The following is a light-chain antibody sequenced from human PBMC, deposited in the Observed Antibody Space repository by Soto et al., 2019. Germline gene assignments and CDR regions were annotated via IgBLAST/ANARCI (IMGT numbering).Light chain of an antibody. V-gene: IGKV3-20*01. Sequence: EIVSTQSPGTLSLSPGDRATLSCRASQSVSRSYLGWYQQKPGQAPGLLMYGASIRAAGVPDRFSGSGSGTEFTLTISRLEPEDFTVYYCHHYETFGQGTKVDIK. CDR1: QSVSRSY. CDR3: HHYET. J-gene: IGKJ1*01. CDR2: GAS.